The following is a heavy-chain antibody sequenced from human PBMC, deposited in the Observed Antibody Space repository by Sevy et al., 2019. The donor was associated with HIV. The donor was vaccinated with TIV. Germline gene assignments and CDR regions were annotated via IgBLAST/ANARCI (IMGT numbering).Heavy chain of an antibody. V-gene: IGHV3-15*01. CDR3: NRGMTLVGGYSSGWYGKAHAPTDY. CDR1: GFTFNNAW. CDR2: IKSKSDGGTA. J-gene: IGHJ4*02. Sequence: GGSLRLSCAASGFTFNNAWMSWVRQAPGKGLEWVGRIKSKSDGGTADYAAPVEGRFTISRDDSKKKLYLQMNSLKTEDTAVYYCNRGMTLVGGYSSGWYGKAHAPTDYWGQGTLVTVSS. D-gene: IGHD6-19*01.